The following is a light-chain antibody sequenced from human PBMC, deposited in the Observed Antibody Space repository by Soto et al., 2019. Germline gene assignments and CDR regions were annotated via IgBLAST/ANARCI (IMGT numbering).Light chain of an antibody. CDR1: SSNLGAGYD. CDR2: GNR. V-gene: IGLV1-40*01. J-gene: IGLJ1*01. Sequence: QSVLTQPPSVSGAPGQRVTISCTGNSSNLGAGYDVHWYQQLPGAAPKLVIFGNRNRPSGVPDRFSGSKSGNTASLTISGLQAEDEADYYCCSYAGSYTYVFGTGTKLTVL. CDR3: CSYAGSYTYV.